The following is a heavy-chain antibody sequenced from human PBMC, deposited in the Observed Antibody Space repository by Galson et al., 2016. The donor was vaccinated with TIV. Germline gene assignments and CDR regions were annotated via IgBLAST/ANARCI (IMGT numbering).Heavy chain of an antibody. D-gene: IGHD4-17*01. CDR1: GGAFISHG. V-gene: IGHV1-69*13. CDR3: ARGGSTVTRPFDY. J-gene: IGHJ4*02. Sequence: SVKVSCKASGGAFISHGISWVRQAPGQGLGWMGGIIPIFGLANYAQKFQGRVTITADDSTRTAYMELSSLRFDDTAVYYCARGGSTVTRPFDYWGQGTLVTVSS. CDR2: IIPIFGLA.